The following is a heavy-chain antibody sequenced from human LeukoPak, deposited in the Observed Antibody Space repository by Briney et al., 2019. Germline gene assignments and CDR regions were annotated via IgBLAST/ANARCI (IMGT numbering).Heavy chain of an antibody. D-gene: IGHD3-10*01. CDR2: FDPEDGET. V-gene: IGHV1-24*01. CDR3: AKDGVDTMVRGVLIYYYYMDV. Sequence: ASVKVSCKVSGYTLTELSMHWVRQAPGKGLEWMGGFDPEDGETIYAQKFQGRVTMTEDTSSDTAFMELSRLRSEDTAVYYCAKDGVDTMVRGVLIYYYYMDVWGKGTTVTISS. J-gene: IGHJ6*03. CDR1: GYTLTELS.